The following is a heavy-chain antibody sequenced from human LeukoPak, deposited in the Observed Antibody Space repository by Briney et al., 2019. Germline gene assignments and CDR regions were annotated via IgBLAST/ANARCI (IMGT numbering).Heavy chain of an antibody. J-gene: IGHJ6*03. CDR3: AREGRVGATDYYYYMDV. D-gene: IGHD1-26*01. CDR1: GGSISSYY. Sequence: PSETLSLTCRVSGGSISSYYWSWIRQPPGKGLECIGYIHYSGSTNYNPSLKSRVTISVDTSKNQFSLKLSSVTAADTAVYYCAREGRVGATDYYYYMDVWGKGTTVTVSS. CDR2: IHYSGST. V-gene: IGHV4-59*12.